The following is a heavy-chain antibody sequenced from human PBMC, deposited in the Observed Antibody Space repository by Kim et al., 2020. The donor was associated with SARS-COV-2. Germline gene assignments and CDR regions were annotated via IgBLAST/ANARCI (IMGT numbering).Heavy chain of an antibody. Sequence: KFQGRVTITADKSTITAYMELSSLRSEDTAVYYCAAPGLYCSGGSCYFDYWGQGTLVTVSS. J-gene: IGHJ4*02. CDR3: AAPGLYCSGGSCYFDY. D-gene: IGHD2-15*01. V-gene: IGHV1-69*02.